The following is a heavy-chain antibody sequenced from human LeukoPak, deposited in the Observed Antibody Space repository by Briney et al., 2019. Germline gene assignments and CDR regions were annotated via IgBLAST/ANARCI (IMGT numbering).Heavy chain of an antibody. J-gene: IGHJ4*02. D-gene: IGHD4-17*01. CDR1: GASITGSGYY. CDR2: IFYSGST. CDR3: ARSATVTTGYFDY. Sequence: SETLSLTCTVSGASITGSGYYWGWIRQPPRKGLEWIGSIFYSGSTYYNPSLKSRVTISEDTSKNQFSLKLSSVTAADTAVYYCARSATVTTGYFDYWGQGTLVTVSS. V-gene: IGHV4-39*07.